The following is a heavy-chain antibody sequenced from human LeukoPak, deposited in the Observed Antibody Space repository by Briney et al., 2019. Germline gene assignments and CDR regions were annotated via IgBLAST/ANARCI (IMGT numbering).Heavy chain of an antibody. D-gene: IGHD3-22*01. CDR1: GFTFSNYW. Sequence: AGGPLRLSCEGSGFTFSNYWMSWVRQAPGKGLEWVANIKTDGSEKYYVDSVKGRFTISRDNAKNSLYLQMNSLRAEDTAVFYCATYSSLNAREFQYWGQGTLVTVSS. CDR2: IKTDGSEK. CDR3: ATYSSLNAREFQY. V-gene: IGHV3-7*01. J-gene: IGHJ1*01.